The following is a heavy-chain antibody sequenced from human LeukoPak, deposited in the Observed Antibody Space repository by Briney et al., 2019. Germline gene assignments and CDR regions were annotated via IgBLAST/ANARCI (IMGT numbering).Heavy chain of an antibody. J-gene: IGHJ3*02. V-gene: IGHV3-74*01. CDR2: INSDGSST. Sequence: PVGSLRLSCAASGFTFSSYWMHWVRQAPGKGLVWVSRINSDGSSTSYADSVKGRFTISRDNAKNTLYLQMNSLRAEDTAVYYCASLPLLQPTPVSYYDSSGYYVEAFDIWGQGTMVTVSS. CDR3: ASLPLLQPTPVSYYDSSGYYVEAFDI. CDR1: GFTFSSYW. D-gene: IGHD3-22*01.